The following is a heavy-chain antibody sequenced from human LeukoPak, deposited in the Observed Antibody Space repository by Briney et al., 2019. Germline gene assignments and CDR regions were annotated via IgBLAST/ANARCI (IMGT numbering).Heavy chain of an antibody. Sequence: PGGSLRLSCAASGFTFDDYAMHWVRQAPGKGLEWVSGINWNGGSTGYADSVKGRFTISRDNAKNSLYLQMNSLRAEDTALYYCARQAGSGSYYYYYYYMDVWGKGTTVTVSS. D-gene: IGHD3-10*01. CDR3: ARQAGSGSYYYYYYYMDV. V-gene: IGHV3-20*04. J-gene: IGHJ6*03. CDR1: GFTFDDYA. CDR2: INWNGGST.